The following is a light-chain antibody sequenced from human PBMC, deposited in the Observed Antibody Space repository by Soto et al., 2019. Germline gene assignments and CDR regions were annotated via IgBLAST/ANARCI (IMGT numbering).Light chain of an antibody. CDR1: KRVLYSSNNKNY. CDR2: WAS. CDR3: QQYYSTPET. Sequence: DIVMTQSPDSLAVSLGERATINCKSSKRVLYSSNNKNYLAWYQQKPGRPPKLLIYWASTRESGVPDRFSGSGSGTDFTLAISRLQAEDVAVYYCQQYYSTPETFGQGTKVELK. V-gene: IGKV4-1*01. J-gene: IGKJ1*01.